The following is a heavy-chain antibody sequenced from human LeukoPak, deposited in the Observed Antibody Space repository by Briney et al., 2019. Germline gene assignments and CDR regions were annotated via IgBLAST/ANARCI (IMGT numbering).Heavy chain of an antibody. D-gene: IGHD2-8*01. CDR3: TTDIVLMVYAIRCGY. CDR1: GFTFSNAW. V-gene: IGHV3-15*01. CDR2: IKSKTDGGTT. J-gene: IGHJ4*02. Sequence: GGSLRLSCAASGFTFSNAWMCWVRQAPGKGLEWVGRIKSKTDGGTTDYAAPVKGRFTISRDDSKNTLYLQMNSLKTEDTAVYYCTTDIVLMVYAIRCGYWGQGTLVTVSS.